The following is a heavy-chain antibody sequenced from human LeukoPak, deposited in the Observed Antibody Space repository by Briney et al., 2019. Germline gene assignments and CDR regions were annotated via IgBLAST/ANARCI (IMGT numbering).Heavy chain of an antibody. V-gene: IGHV4-34*01. Sequence: SETLSLTCVAHGGSFSGYYWSWIRQPPGKGLEWIGETHHDGTTNYNPSLKSRVAIVVDTSTHQFSLNLTSVTAADTAVYFRARLRPNGVSRTGPSHWGEGTLVTVSS. CDR1: GGSFSGYY. CDR2: THHDGTT. D-gene: IGHD2-8*01. J-gene: IGHJ4*01. CDR3: ARLRPNGVSRTGPSH.